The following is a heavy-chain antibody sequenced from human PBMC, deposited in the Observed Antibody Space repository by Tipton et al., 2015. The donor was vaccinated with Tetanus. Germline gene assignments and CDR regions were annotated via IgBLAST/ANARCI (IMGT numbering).Heavy chain of an antibody. CDR2: IYYTGNT. D-gene: IGHD3-22*01. Sequence: TLSLTCTVSGGSINSGGYYWSWLRQHPGKGLEWIGYIYYTGNTHYNPSLKSRVTISVDTSNNQFTLRLISVTAADTAVYYCAKDRYDSSGYSYLWDYWGQGTLVTVSS. J-gene: IGHJ4*02. CDR1: GGSINSGGYY. V-gene: IGHV4-31*03. CDR3: AKDRYDSSGYSYLWDY.